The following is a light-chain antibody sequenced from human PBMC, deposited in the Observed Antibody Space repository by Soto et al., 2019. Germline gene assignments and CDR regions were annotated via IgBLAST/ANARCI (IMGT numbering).Light chain of an antibody. V-gene: IGKV3-15*01. J-gene: IGKJ1*01. CDR2: GTS. CDR3: QQYNNWPPWT. Sequence: EIVMTQSPVTLSVSPVERVTLSCRASQSVSRNLAWYQQKPGQAPRLLIYGTSTRATGIPARFSGSGSGTEFTLTISSLQSEDFAVYYCQQYNNWPPWTFGQGTKVEIK. CDR1: QSVSRN.